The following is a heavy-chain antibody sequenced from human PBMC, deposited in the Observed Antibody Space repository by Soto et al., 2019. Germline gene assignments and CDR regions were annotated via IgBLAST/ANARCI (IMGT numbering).Heavy chain of an antibody. Sequence: NPSLTRAVCGGCISRCGFSWRWIRQPPGKGLEWIGYIYHSGSTYYNPSLKSRVTISVDRSKNQFSLKLSSVTAADTAVYYCARVPDRWGQGTLVTVSS. CDR1: GGCISRCGFS. J-gene: IGHJ5*02. D-gene: IGHD2-2*01. CDR2: IYHSGST. CDR3: ARVPDR. V-gene: IGHV4-30-2*01.